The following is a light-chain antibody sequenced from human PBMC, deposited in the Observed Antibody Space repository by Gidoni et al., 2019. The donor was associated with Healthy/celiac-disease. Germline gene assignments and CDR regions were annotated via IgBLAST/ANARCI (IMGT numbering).Light chain of an antibody. CDR2: DVT. CDR3: CSYAGSYSGI. V-gene: IGLV2-11*01. CDR1: ISDGGGYNY. J-gene: IGLJ2*01. Sequence: QSALTQPRSVSGSPGTSVTISCTGTISDGGGYNYVSWYQQHPGKAPKLMIYDVTKRPSGVPDRFSGSKSGNTASLTISGLQAEDEADYYCCSYAGSYSGIFGGGTKLTVL.